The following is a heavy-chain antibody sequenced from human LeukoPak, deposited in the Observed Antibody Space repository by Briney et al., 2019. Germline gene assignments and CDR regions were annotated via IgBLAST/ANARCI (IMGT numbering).Heavy chain of an antibody. J-gene: IGHJ4*02. CDR3: ARDPQRSYSGYEIDY. CDR1: GFTFSTFA. D-gene: IGHD5-12*01. V-gene: IGHV3-23*01. Sequence: GGSLRLSCAASGFTFSTFAMIWVRQPPGKGLEWVSSIFPSGGEIHYADSVKGRFTISRDNSKNTLHLQINSLRPEDTAVYYCARDPQRSYSGYEIDYWGQGTLVTVSS. CDR2: IFPSGGEI.